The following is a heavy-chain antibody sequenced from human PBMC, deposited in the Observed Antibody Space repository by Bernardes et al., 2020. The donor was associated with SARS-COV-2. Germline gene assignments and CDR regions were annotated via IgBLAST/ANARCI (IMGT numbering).Heavy chain of an antibody. Sequence: GRSLRLCCAASGFTFSDYWMHWVRQAPGKGLEWVSRINNDGTTTPCADSVKGRFTISRDNSKNTLYLQMNSLRAEDTAVYFCARDRYGANDYWGQGTLVTVSS. D-gene: IGHD4-17*01. CDR3: ARDRYGANDY. CDR2: INNDGTTT. V-gene: IGHV3-74*01. CDR1: GFTFSDYW. J-gene: IGHJ4*02.